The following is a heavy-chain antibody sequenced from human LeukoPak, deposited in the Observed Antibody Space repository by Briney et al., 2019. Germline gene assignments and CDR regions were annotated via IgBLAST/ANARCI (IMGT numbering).Heavy chain of an antibody. CDR3: ARDSYYDYVWGSYRYDWYFDY. D-gene: IGHD3-16*02. CDR1: GYTFTSYY. CDR2: INPSGGST. Sequence: ASVKVSCKASGYTFTSYYTHWVRQAPGQGLAWMGIINPSGGSTSYAQKFQGRVTMTRDTSTSTVYMELSSLRSEDTAVYYCARDSYYDYVWGSYRYDWYFDYWGQGTLVTVSS. J-gene: IGHJ4*02. V-gene: IGHV1-46*03.